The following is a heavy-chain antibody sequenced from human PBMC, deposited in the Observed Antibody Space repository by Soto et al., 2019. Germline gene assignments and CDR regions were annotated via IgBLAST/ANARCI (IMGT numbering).Heavy chain of an antibody. CDR3: ATGRVTLYYFDY. CDR2: IKQDGSEK. J-gene: IGHJ4*02. V-gene: IGHV3-7*03. D-gene: IGHD2-21*02. Sequence: EVQLVESGGGLVQPGGSLRLSCAASGFTFSSYWMSWVRQAPGKGLEWVANIKQDGSEKYYVDSVKGRFTISRDNAKNSRYLQMNSLRAEDTAVYYCATGRVTLYYFDYWGQGTLVTVSS. CDR1: GFTFSSYW.